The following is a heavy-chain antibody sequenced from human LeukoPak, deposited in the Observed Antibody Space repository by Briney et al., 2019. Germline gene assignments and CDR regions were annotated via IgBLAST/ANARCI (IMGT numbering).Heavy chain of an antibody. Sequence: GGSLRLSCAASGFTFSSYAMHWVRQAPGKGLEWVAVISYDGSKQYYADSVKGRFTISRDNSKNTLYLQMNSLRAEDTAVYYCARDQSRSSTFDYWGQGTLVTVSS. CDR2: ISYDGSKQ. J-gene: IGHJ4*02. CDR3: ARDQSRSSTFDY. V-gene: IGHV3-30-3*01. CDR1: GFTFSSYA. D-gene: IGHD6-6*01.